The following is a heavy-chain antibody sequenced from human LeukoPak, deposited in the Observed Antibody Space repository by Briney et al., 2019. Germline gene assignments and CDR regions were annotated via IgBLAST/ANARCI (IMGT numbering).Heavy chain of an antibody. CDR2: INHSGST. J-gene: IGHJ4*02. V-gene: IGHV4-34*01. Sequence: KTSETLSLTCAVYGGSFSGYYWSWIRQPPGKGLEWIGEINHSGSTNYNPSLKSRVTISVDTSKNQFSLKLSSVTAADTAVYYCARHVRGVIARFDYWGQGTLVTVSS. CDR1: GGSFSGYY. D-gene: IGHD3-10*02. CDR3: ARHVRGVIARFDY.